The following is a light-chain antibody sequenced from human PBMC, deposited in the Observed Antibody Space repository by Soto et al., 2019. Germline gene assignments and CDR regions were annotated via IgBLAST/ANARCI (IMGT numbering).Light chain of an antibody. CDR2: GAS. Sequence: EIVMTQSPATLSVSPGERATLSCRASQSVSSNLSWYQQKPGQAPRLLIFGASSRAAGIPDRFSGSGSGTEFALTISSLQAEDFAVYYCQQYANWLRTFGQGTKVDI. CDR3: QQYANWLRT. J-gene: IGKJ1*01. CDR1: QSVSSN. V-gene: IGKV3D-15*01.